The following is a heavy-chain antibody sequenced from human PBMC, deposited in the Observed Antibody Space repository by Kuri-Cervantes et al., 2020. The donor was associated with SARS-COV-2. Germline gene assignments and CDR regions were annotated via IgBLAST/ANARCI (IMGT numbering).Heavy chain of an antibody. CDR1: GFTFSSSW. CDR3: ARGPTMVRGFTHGPLDY. V-gene: IGHV3-52*01. CDR2: IKCDGSEK. J-gene: IGHJ4*02. Sequence: GESLKISCAASGFTFSSSWMHWVCQAPEKGLEWVADIKCDGSEKYYVDSVKGRLTISRDNAKNSLYLQMNSLRAEDTAVYYCARGPTMVRGFTHGPLDYWGQGTLVTVSS. D-gene: IGHD3-10*01.